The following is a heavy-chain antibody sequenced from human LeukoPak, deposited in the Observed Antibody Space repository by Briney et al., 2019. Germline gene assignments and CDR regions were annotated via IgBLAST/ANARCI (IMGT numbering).Heavy chain of an antibody. D-gene: IGHD3-10*01. Sequence: ASVKVSCKASGYTFTSYGISWVRQAPGQRLEWMGWISAYNGNTKYAQKLQGRVTMTTDTSTSTASMELRSLRSDDTAVYYCASGGPASGRGFDPWGQGTLVTVSS. J-gene: IGHJ5*02. CDR3: ASGGPASGRGFDP. V-gene: IGHV1-18*01. CDR2: ISAYNGNT. CDR1: GYTFTSYG.